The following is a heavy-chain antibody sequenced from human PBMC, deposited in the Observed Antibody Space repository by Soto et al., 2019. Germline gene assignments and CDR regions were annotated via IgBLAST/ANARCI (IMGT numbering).Heavy chain of an antibody. Sequence: QVQLQQWGAGLLKPSETLSLTCAVYGGSFSGYYWSWIRQPPGKGLEWIGEINHSGSTNYNPSLKSRVTISVDTSKNQFSLKLSSVTAADTAVYYCARKGLVATPLGGGVHFDYWGQGTLVTVSS. D-gene: IGHD2-15*01. CDR2: INHSGST. J-gene: IGHJ4*02. CDR1: GGSFSGYY. V-gene: IGHV4-34*01. CDR3: ARKGLVATPLGGGVHFDY.